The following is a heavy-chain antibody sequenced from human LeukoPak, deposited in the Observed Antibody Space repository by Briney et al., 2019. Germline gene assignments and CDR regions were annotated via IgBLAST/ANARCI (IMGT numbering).Heavy chain of an antibody. CDR2: ITPNTGDT. Sequence: GASVKVSCKASGYTFSSFYLHWVRQAPGQGLEWMGIITPNTGDTTYAPKFQDRLIMTRDRSTSTVYMELHSLRSEDTAVYYCARSRNYYRDYFDNWGQGTLVPVSS. CDR1: GYTFSSFY. D-gene: IGHD3-10*01. J-gene: IGHJ4*02. CDR3: ARSRNYYRDYFDN. V-gene: IGHV1-46*01.